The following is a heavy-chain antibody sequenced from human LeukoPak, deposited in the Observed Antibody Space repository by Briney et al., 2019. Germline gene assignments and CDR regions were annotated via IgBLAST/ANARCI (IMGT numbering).Heavy chain of an antibody. Sequence: GGSLRLSCAASGFTFSTCAMSWVRQAPGKGLEWVSAISGSGGSTYYADSVRGRFTISRDNAKNSLYLQMNSLRVEDTAVYYCAREPTYSSSWYTTCDYWGQGTLVTVSS. CDR2: ISGSGGST. CDR1: GFTFSTCA. V-gene: IGHV3-23*01. J-gene: IGHJ4*02. CDR3: AREPTYSSSWYTTCDY. D-gene: IGHD6-13*01.